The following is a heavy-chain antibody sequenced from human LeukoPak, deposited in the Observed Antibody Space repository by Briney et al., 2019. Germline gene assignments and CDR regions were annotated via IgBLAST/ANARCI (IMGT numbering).Heavy chain of an antibody. Sequence: PSQTLSLTCTVSGGSISSGGYYWSWIRQHPGKGLEWIGYIYYSGSTYYNPSLKSRVTISVDTSKNQFSLKLSSVTAADTAVYYCAGRDYYDSSGRLDYFDYWGQGTLVTVSS. J-gene: IGHJ4*02. CDR3: AGRDYYDSSGRLDYFDY. CDR2: IYYSGST. V-gene: IGHV4-31*03. CDR1: GGSISSGGYY. D-gene: IGHD3-22*01.